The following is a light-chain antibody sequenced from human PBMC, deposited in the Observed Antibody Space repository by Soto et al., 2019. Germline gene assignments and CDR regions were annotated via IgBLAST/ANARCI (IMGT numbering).Light chain of an antibody. J-gene: IGLJ1*01. V-gene: IGLV2-14*01. Sequence: QSVLTQPASVSGSPGQSITISCPGTISDVGGYNYVSWYQQHPGKAPKLLIYDVSNRPSGVSNRFSGSKSGNTASLTISGLQAADEAEYYCSSYTTSNTQVFGTGTKATVL. CDR2: DVS. CDR1: ISDVGGYNY. CDR3: SSYTTSNTQV.